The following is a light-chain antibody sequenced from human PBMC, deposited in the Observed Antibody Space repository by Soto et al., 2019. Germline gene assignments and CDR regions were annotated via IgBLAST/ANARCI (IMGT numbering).Light chain of an antibody. CDR1: SSNIGSFYD. J-gene: IGLJ2*01. CDR3: QSYDNSLNHVV. Sequence: QSVLTQPPSVSGAPGQRFTIPCTGSSSNIGSFYDVHGYQQLPGTVPKLLIYGDNNRPSGVPDRFSASKSGTAASLAITGLQAEDAADYYCQSYDNSLNHVVFGGGTKLTVL. CDR2: GDN. V-gene: IGLV1-40*01.